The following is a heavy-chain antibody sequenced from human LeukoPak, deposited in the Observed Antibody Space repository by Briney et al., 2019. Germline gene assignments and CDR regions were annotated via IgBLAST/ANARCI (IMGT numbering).Heavy chain of an antibody. V-gene: IGHV3-30*04. CDR1: GFTFSSYA. CDR2: ISYDGSNK. CDR3: ARVDTAMVFDY. Sequence: GRSLRLSCAASGFTFSSYAMHWVRQAPGKGLEWVAVISYDGSNKYYADSVKGRFTISRDNSKNTLYLQMNSLRAEDTAVYYCARVDTAMVFDYWSQGTLVTVSS. D-gene: IGHD5-18*01. J-gene: IGHJ4*02.